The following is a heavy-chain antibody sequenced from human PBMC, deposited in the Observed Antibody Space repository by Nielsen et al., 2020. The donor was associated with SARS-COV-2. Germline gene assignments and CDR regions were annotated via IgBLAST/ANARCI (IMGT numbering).Heavy chain of an antibody. J-gene: IGHJ4*02. CDR2: ISYDGSNK. D-gene: IGHD3-10*01. V-gene: IGHV3-30*18. CDR1: GFTFNSVG. Sequence: GESLKISCAASGFTFNSVGMHWVRQAPGKGLEWVAVISYDGSNKYYADSVKGRFTISRDNSKNTLYLQMNSLRAEDTAVYYCAKDSATSILLWFGELYSSFFDYWGQGTLVTVSS. CDR3: AKDSATSILLWFGELYSSFFDY.